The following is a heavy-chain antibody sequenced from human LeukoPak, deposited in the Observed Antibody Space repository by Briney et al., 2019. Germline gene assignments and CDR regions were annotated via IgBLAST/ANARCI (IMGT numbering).Heavy chain of an antibody. V-gene: IGHV4-4*07. D-gene: IGHD6-19*01. J-gene: IGHJ4*02. Sequence: SETLSLTCTVSGGSISSYYWTWIRQPAGKGLEWIGRIHTSGSTNHNPSLKSRVTTSVDTSNNQFSLKLSSVTAADTAVYYCARETEVPGGRSWGFWGQGTLVTVSS. CDR2: IHTSGST. CDR1: GGSISSYY. CDR3: ARETEVPGGRSWGF.